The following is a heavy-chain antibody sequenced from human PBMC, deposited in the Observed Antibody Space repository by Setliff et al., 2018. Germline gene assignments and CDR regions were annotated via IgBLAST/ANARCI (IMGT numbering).Heavy chain of an antibody. Sequence: ETLSLTCTVSGGSISSYYWSWIRQPPGKGLEWIGYIYYSGSTNYNPSLKRRVTISVDTSKNQFSLKLSSVTAADTAVYYCARASYYYDSSGYYGAGAFDIWGQGTMVTVSS. J-gene: IGHJ3*02. CDR2: IYYSGST. D-gene: IGHD3-22*01. CDR1: GGSISSYY. V-gene: IGHV4-59*01. CDR3: ARASYYYDSSGYYGAGAFDI.